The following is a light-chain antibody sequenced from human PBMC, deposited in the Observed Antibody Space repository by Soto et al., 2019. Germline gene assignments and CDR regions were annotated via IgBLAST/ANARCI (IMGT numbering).Light chain of an antibody. CDR1: QNVRTF. CDR2: GAS. CDR3: QQHSHWPPWT. V-gene: IGKV3-11*01. Sequence: EVVLTQSPATLSLSPGERATLSCRASQNVRTFLDWYQQKPGQAPRLLIYGASNRATGIPARFSGSGSGTDSTLTISSLEPEDFAVYYCQQHSHWPPWTFGQGTRVEIQ. J-gene: IGKJ1*01.